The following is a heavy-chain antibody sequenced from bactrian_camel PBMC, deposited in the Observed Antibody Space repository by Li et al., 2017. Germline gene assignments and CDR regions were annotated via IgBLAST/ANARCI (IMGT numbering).Heavy chain of an antibody. D-gene: IGHD1*01. J-gene: IGHJ4*01. CDR3: AAEGPLLCLAFASMPISIRKYTF. CDR2: IENGGRT. Sequence: HVQLVESGGGSVQAGGSLRLSCAASGYSCSSNCMAWFRQAPGNEREGVAAIENGGRTNYADSVKGRFSISKSNDDLTLYLQMNSLTPEDTAMYYCAAEGPLLCLAFASMPISIRKYTFQGSGDPGHRL. CDR1: GYSCSSNC. V-gene: IGHV3S53*01.